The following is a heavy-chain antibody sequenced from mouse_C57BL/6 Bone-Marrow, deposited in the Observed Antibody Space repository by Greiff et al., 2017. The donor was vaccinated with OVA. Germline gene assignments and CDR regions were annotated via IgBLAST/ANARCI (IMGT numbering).Heavy chain of an antibody. V-gene: IGHV1-42*01. Sequence: EVQLKESGPELVKPGASVKISCKASGYSFTGYYMNWVKQSPEKSLEWIGEINPRTGGTTYNQQFKAKATLTVDKSSSTSYMQLNSQTSDVSAVYYCARSFSYYSNYAWYAYWGQGTLVTVAA. D-gene: IGHD2-5*01. CDR1: GYSFTGYY. CDR2: INPRTGGT. J-gene: IGHJ3*01. CDR3: ARSFSYYSNYAWYAY.